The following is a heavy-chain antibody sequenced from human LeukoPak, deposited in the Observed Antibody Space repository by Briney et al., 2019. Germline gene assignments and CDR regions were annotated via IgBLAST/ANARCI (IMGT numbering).Heavy chain of an antibody. CDR1: GYTFTGYN. CDR3: ARSAVYYDSSGSNDY. Sequence: VASVKVSCKASGYTFTGYNMHWVRQAPEQGLEWMGWINPNSGGTNYAQKFQGRVTMTRDTSISTAYMELSRLRSDDTAVYYCARSAVYYDSSGSNDYWGQGTLVTVSS. D-gene: IGHD3-22*01. CDR2: INPNSGGT. V-gene: IGHV1-2*02. J-gene: IGHJ4*02.